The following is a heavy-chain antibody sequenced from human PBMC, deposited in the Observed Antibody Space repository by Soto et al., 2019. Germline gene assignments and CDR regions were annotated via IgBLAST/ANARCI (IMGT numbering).Heavy chain of an antibody. V-gene: IGHV3-48*01. CDR2: ISSSSSTI. D-gene: IGHD3-3*01. Sequence: GGSLRLSCAASGFTFSSYSMNWVRQAPGKGLEWVSYISSSSSTIYYADSVKGRFTISRDNAKNSLYLQMNSLRAEDTAVYYCARDFNYDFWSGYPPYFDYWGQGTLVTVSS. J-gene: IGHJ4*02. CDR1: GFTFSSYS. CDR3: ARDFNYDFWSGYPPYFDY.